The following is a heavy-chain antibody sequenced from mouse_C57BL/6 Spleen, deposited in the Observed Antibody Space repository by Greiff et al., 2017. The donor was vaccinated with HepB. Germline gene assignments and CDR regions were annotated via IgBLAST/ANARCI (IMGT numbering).Heavy chain of an antibody. Sequence: QVQLKQPGAELVKPGASVKLSCKASGYTFTSYWMQWVKQRPGQGLEWIGEIDPSDSYTNYNQKFKGKATLTVDTSSSTAYMQLSSLTSEDSAVYYCARYDYDGYAMDYGGQGTSVTVSS. CDR1: GYTFTSYW. J-gene: IGHJ4*01. V-gene: IGHV1-50*01. CDR2: IDPSDSYT. CDR3: ARYDYDGYAMDY. D-gene: IGHD2-4*01.